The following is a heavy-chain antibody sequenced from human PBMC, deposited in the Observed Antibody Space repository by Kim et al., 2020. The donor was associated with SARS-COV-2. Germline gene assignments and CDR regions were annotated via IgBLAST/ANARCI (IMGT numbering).Heavy chain of an antibody. D-gene: IGHD3-3*01. V-gene: IGHV4-39*01. CDR3: ARQTTAIRRGAFDI. CDR1: GGSISSSSYY. J-gene: IGHJ3*02. CDR2: IYYSGTT. Sequence: SETLSLTCTVSGGSISSSSYYWGWIRQPPGKGREWIGSIYYSGTTYYNPSLKSRVIISVDTSKNQFSLNLSSVTAAATAVDYCARQTTAIRRGAFDIWG.